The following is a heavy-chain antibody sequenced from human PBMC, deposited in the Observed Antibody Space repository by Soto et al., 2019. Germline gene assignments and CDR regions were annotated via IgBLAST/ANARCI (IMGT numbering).Heavy chain of an antibody. V-gene: IGHV3-9*01. CDR3: AKDKHQGYYDSSGYSLFDY. Sequence: PGGSLRLSCAASGFTFDDYAMHWVRQAPGKGLEWVSGISWNSGSIGYADSVKGRFTISRDNAKNSLYLQMNSLRAEDTALYYCAKDKHQGYYDSSGYSLFDYWGQGTLVTVSS. CDR2: ISWNSGSI. CDR1: GFTFDDYA. D-gene: IGHD3-22*01. J-gene: IGHJ4*02.